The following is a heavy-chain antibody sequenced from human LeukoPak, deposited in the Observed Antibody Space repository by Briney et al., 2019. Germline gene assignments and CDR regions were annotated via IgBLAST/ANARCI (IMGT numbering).Heavy chain of an antibody. D-gene: IGHD6-13*01. CDR1: GYSISSGYY. Sequence: PSETLSLTCAVSGYSISSGYYWGWIRQPPGKGLEWIGSIYHSGSTYYNPSLKSRVTISVDTSKNQFSLKLSSVTAADTAVYYCARKGVAAPLGDVWGKGTTVTVSS. CDR3: ARKGVAAPLGDV. V-gene: IGHV4-38-2*01. J-gene: IGHJ6*04. CDR2: IYHSGST.